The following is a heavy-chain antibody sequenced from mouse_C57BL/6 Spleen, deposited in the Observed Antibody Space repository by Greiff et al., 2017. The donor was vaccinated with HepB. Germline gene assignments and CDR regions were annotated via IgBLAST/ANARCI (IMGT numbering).Heavy chain of an antibody. D-gene: IGHD2-4*01. CDR3: ARKGEYDDGDYFDY. J-gene: IGHJ2*01. CDR1: GFTFSDYG. CDR2: ISSGSSTI. Sequence: EVQLVESGGGLVKPGGSLTLSCAASGFTFSDYGMHWVRQAPEKGLEWVAYISSGSSTIYYADTVKGRFTISRDNDKNTLFLQMTSLRSEDTAMYYCARKGEYDDGDYFDYWGQGTTLTVSS. V-gene: IGHV5-17*01.